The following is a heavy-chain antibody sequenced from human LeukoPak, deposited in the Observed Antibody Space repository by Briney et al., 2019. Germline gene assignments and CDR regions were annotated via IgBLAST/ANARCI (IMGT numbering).Heavy chain of an antibody. CDR3: AKSRSGSANWALQIFDN. CDR1: GFRFSDYW. Sequence: GGSLRLSCAASGFRFSDYWMNWVRQAPGSGLEWVAFIKHDGSNQNYADYVKGRFTISRDNSKNSLFVQMNSLRAEDTAVYFCAKSRSGSANWALQIFDNWGQGTLVTVSS. D-gene: IGHD1-1*01. CDR2: IKHDGSNQ. V-gene: IGHV3-30*02. J-gene: IGHJ4*02.